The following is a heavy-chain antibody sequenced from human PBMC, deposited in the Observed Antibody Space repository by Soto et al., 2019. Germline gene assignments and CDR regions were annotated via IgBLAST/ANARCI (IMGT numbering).Heavy chain of an antibody. CDR1: GYTFTSYG. CDR2: ISAYNGNT. J-gene: IGHJ6*03. Sequence: QVQLVLSGAEVKKPGASVKVSCKASGYTFTSYGISWVRQAPGQGLEWMGWISAYNGNTNYAQKLQGSVTITTDTPTSTAYMELRSLRSDDTAVYYCARDMWDIVVVVAATHYMDVWGKGTTVTVSS. CDR3: ARDMWDIVVVVAATHYMDV. V-gene: IGHV1-18*01. D-gene: IGHD2-15*01.